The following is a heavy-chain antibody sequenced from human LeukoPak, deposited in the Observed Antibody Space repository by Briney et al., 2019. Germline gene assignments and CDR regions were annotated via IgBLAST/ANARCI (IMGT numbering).Heavy chain of an antibody. V-gene: IGHV3-11*01. Sequence: GGSLRLSCAASGFTFSDYYMSWVRQAPGKGLEWVSYISSSGSTIYYADSVKGRFTISRDNAKNSLYLQMNRLRAEDTAVYYCARGSKRYYYDKDAFDIWGQGTMVTVSS. CDR2: ISSSGSTI. J-gene: IGHJ3*02. D-gene: IGHD3-22*01. CDR3: ARGSKRYYYDKDAFDI. CDR1: GFTFSDYY.